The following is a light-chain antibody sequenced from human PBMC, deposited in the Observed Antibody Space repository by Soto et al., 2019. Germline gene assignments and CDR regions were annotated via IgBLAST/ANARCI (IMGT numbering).Light chain of an antibody. V-gene: IGKV1-39*01. J-gene: IGKJ2*01. Sequence: DIQMTQSPSSLSASVGDRVTITCRASQTISTYLNWYQQKQGKAPKLLIYAASSLQSGVPSRFSGSGSVTDFTLTISSLQPEDFASYYCQQTYSDPKTFGEGTKLEIK. CDR3: QQTYSDPKT. CDR2: AAS. CDR1: QTISTY.